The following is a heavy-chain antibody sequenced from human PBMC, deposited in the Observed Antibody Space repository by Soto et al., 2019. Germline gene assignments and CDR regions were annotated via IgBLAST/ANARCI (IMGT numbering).Heavy chain of an antibody. CDR2: INAGNGNT. Sequence: ASVKVSCKASGYTFTSYAMHWVRQAPGQRLEWMGWINAGNGNTKYSQKFQGRVTITRDTSASTAYMELSSLRSEDTAVYYCARGSHYYYGSGSPSPSVWGQGTTVTVSS. D-gene: IGHD3-10*01. J-gene: IGHJ6*02. CDR3: ARGSHYYYGSGSPSPSV. V-gene: IGHV1-3*01. CDR1: GYTFTSYA.